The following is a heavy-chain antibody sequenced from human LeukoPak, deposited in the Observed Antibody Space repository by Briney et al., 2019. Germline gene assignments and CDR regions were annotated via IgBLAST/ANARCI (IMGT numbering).Heavy chain of an antibody. D-gene: IGHD3-3*01. Sequence: PGESLNISCTGSGYIFTNYWIGWVRQMPGKGLEWMGIIYPGDSDVRYSPSFQGQVILSADKSINTAYLQWSALKASDTAMYYCARLSRPHILDSNWFDSWGQGSLVTISS. J-gene: IGHJ5*01. CDR1: GYIFTNYW. V-gene: IGHV5-51*01. CDR3: ARLSRPHILDSNWFDS. CDR2: IYPGDSDV.